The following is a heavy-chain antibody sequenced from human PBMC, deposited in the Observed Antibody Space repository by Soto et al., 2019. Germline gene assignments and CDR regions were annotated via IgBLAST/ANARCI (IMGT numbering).Heavy chain of an antibody. V-gene: IGHV3-23*01. D-gene: IGHD3-16*02. CDR1: GFTFSSYA. CDR2: ISGSGGST. J-gene: IGHJ4*02. CDR3: AYTPIPPRSYIWGSYRLDY. Sequence: EVQLLESGGGLVQPGGSLRLSCAASGFTFSSYAMSWVRQAPGKGLEWVSAISGSGGSTYYADSVKGRFTISRDNSKNTLYLRMNSRRAEDTAVYYCAYTPIPPRSYIWGSYRLDYWGPGTLVTVSS.